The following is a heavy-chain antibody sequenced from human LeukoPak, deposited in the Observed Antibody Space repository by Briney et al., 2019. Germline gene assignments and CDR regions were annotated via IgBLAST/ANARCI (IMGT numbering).Heavy chain of an antibody. CDR1: GFTFINYS. CDR3: ARSEYCSGGYCYFWAFDY. Sequence: PGGSLRLSCAASGFTFINYSMNWVRQAPGKGLEWVSSISSSSSYIYYADSVKGRFTISRDNAKNSLYLQMNSLRAEDTAVYYCARSEYCSGGYCYFWAFDYWGQGTLVTVSS. CDR2: ISSSSSYI. D-gene: IGHD2-15*01. J-gene: IGHJ4*02. V-gene: IGHV3-21*01.